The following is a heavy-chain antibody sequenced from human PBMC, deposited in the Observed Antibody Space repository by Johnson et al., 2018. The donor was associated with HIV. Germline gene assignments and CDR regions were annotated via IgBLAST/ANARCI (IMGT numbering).Heavy chain of an antibody. D-gene: IGHD6-19*01. J-gene: IGHJ3*02. Sequence: QVQLVESGGGLVKPGGSLRLSCAASGFTFSDYYMSWIRQAPGKGLEWVSYISSSGSTGYADSVKGRFTISRDNAKNSLYLQMNSLRVEDTAVYYCARAIDQGYSSGWSSDVYDIWGQGTMVTVSA. CDR1: GFTFSDYY. CDR2: ISSSGST. CDR3: ARAIDQGYSSGWSSDVYDI. V-gene: IGHV3-11*06.